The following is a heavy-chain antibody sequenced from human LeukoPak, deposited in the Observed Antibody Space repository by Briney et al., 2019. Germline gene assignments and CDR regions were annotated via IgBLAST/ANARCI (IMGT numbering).Heavy chain of an antibody. J-gene: IGHJ5*02. CDR1: GGSISSYY. CDR2: IYTSGST. Sequence: SETLSLTCTVSGGSISSYYWSWIRQPAGKGLEWIGRIYTSGSTNYNLSVKSRVTMSVDTSKNQFSLKLSSVTAADTAVYYCARDWAAAGTASRDWFDPWGQGTLVTVSS. CDR3: ARDWAAAGTASRDWFDP. V-gene: IGHV4-4*07. D-gene: IGHD6-13*01.